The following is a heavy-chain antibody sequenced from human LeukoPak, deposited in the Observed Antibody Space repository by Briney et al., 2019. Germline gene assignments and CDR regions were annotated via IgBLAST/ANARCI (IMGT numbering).Heavy chain of an antibody. D-gene: IGHD2/OR15-2a*01. CDR3: VVGSSSFYHSGGYPYHWDN. V-gene: IGHV3-30*04. J-gene: IGHJ4*02. CDR2: ISYDGRTK. CDR1: GFTFNSYA. Sequence: GGSLRLSCAASGFTFNSYAIHWVRQAPGKGLEWVTIISYDGRTKYYADCVKGRFIISIDNSKNTLYLQMVSLSPEYTAVYHCVVGSSSFYHSGGYPYHWDNWGQGTLVTVSS.